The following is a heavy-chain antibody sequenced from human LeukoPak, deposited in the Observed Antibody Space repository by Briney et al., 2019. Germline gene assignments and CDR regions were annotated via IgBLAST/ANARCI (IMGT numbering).Heavy chain of an antibody. CDR3: ASLIVVVPAAISFAFDI. CDR1: GGSISSSSYY. V-gene: IGHV4-39*01. Sequence: PSETLSLTCTVSGGSISSSSYYWGWIRQPPGKGLEWIGSIYYRGSTYYNPSLKSRVTISVDTSKNQFSLKLSSVTAADTAVYYCASLIVVVPAAISFAFDIWGQGTMVTVSS. D-gene: IGHD2-2*01. J-gene: IGHJ3*02. CDR2: IYYRGST.